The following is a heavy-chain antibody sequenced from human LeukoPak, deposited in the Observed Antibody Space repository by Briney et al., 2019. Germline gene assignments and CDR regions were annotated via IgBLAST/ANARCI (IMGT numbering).Heavy chain of an antibody. CDR3: AREIRYCSSTSCYPEGNWFDP. D-gene: IGHD2-2*01. CDR2: IYYSGST. V-gene: IGHV4-59*01. Sequence: SEALSLTCTVAGGSISSYYWSWLRQPPGKGLEWIGYIYYSGSTNYNPSLKSRVTISVDTSKNQFSLKLSSVTAADTAVYYCAREIRYCSSTSCYPEGNWFDPWGQGTLVTVSS. J-gene: IGHJ5*02. CDR1: GGSISSYY.